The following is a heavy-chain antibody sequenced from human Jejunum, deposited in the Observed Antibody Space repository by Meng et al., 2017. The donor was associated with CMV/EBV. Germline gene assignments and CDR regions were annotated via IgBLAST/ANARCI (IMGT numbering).Heavy chain of an antibody. CDR3: ARGPYHSTSSPYYYGMDV. CDR2: VSSRITTE. V-gene: IGHV3-11*04. CDR1: SDYY. J-gene: IGHJ6*02. Sequence: SDYYMRWIRQAPGKGLGWVSYVSSRITTESYVDSVKGRFTISRDNAKNSLFLQMSSLRADDTAVYYCARGPYHSTSSPYYYGMDVWGQGTTVTVSS. D-gene: IGHD6-6*01.